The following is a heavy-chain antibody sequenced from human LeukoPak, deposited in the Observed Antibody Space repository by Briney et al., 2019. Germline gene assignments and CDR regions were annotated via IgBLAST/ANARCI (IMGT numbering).Heavy chain of an antibody. V-gene: IGHV3-48*03. J-gene: IGHJ4*02. D-gene: IGHD3-10*01. CDR3: ARDGSGSGNYYNVAGFDY. CDR2: ISSSGSTI. Sequence: GGSLRLSCAASGFTFSSYEMNWVRQAPGKGLEWVSYISSSGSTIYYANSVKGRFTISRDNAKNSLYLQMNSLRAEDTAVYYCARDGSGSGNYYNVAGFDYWGQGTLVTVSS. CDR1: GFTFSSYE.